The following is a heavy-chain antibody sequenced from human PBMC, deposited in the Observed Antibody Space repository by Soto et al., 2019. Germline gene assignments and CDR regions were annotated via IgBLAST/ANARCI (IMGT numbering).Heavy chain of an antibody. D-gene: IGHD3-10*01. Sequence: SETLSLTCTVSGGSISSGGYYWSWIRQHPGKGLEWIGYIYYSGSTYYNPSLKSRVTISVDTSKNQFSLKLSSVTAADTAVYYCARSMYYYGSGNPDWFDPWGQGTLVTVSS. J-gene: IGHJ5*02. V-gene: IGHV4-31*03. CDR2: IYYSGST. CDR3: ARSMYYYGSGNPDWFDP. CDR1: GGSISSGGYY.